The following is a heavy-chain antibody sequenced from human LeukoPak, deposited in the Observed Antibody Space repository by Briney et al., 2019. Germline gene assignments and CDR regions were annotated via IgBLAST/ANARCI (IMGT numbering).Heavy chain of an antibody. D-gene: IGHD2-2*01. V-gene: IGHV1-46*01. Sequence: ASVKVSCKASGYTFTSYYMHWVRQAPGQGLEWMGIINPSGGSTSYAQKFQGRVTMTRDTSTSTDYMELSSLRSEDTAVYYCARDIVVVPAAVLYYFDYWGQGTLVTVSS. CDR3: ARDIVVVPAAVLYYFDY. CDR2: INPSGGST. J-gene: IGHJ4*02. CDR1: GYTFTSYY.